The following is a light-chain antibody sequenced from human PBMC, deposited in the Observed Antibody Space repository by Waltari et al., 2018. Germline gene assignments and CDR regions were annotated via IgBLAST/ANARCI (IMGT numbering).Light chain of an antibody. Sequence: DIVMTQSPDSLAVSLGERATINCKSSQSVLYSSNNKNYLAWYQQKPGQPPKLLIYWASTRESGVPDRFSGSGSGTDFTLTISSLQAEDLAVYYCQQYYSTPLTFGGGTKLEIK. CDR2: WAS. CDR1: QSVLYSSNNKNY. CDR3: QQYYSTPLT. J-gene: IGKJ4*01. V-gene: IGKV4-1*01.